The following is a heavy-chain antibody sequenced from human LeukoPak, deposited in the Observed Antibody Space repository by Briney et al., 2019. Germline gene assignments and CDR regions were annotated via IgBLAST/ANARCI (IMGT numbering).Heavy chain of an antibody. CDR3: ARDFSGCSGGSCYSAGVDY. CDR1: GYTFNTYG. D-gene: IGHD2-15*01. J-gene: IGHJ4*02. Sequence: GASVKVSCKASGYTFNTYGITWVRQAPGQGLEWMGWISPYNGNTNYAQKFQGRVTLTTDTSTSTAYMELRSLRSDDTAVYYCARDFSGCSGGSCYSAGVDYWGQGTLVTVSS. V-gene: IGHV1-18*01. CDR2: ISPYNGNT.